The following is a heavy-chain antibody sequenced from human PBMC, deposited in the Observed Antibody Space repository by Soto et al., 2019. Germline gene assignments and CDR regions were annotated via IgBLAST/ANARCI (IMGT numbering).Heavy chain of an antibody. J-gene: IGHJ4*02. Sequence: QVQLVESGGGVVQPGRSLRLSCAASGFTFSSYGMHWVRQAPGKGLEWVAVIWYDGSNKYYADSVKGRFTISRDNSKNTLDLQMNSLRAEDTAVYYCARELGYSGYDGEGYFDYWGQGTLVTVSS. V-gene: IGHV3-33*01. CDR3: ARELGYSGYDGEGYFDY. CDR1: GFTFSSYG. D-gene: IGHD5-12*01. CDR2: IWYDGSNK.